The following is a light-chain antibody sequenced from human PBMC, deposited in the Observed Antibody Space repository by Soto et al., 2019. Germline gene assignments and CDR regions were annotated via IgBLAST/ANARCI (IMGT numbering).Light chain of an antibody. CDR2: GAS. Sequence: EIVLTQSPGTLSLSPGERATLSCRASQSVSSGYLAWYQQKPGQAPRLLIYGASSRATGIPDRFSGSGSGTVFTLTISGLEPEDFAVYYCQQDVSAPLTFGGGTKVEIK. V-gene: IGKV3-20*01. CDR3: QQDVSAPLT. CDR1: QSVSSGY. J-gene: IGKJ4*01.